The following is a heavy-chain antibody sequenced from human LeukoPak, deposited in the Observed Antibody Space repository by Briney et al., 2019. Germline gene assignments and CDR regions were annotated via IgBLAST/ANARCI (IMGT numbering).Heavy chain of an antibody. CDR2: IIPILGIA. V-gene: IGHV1-69*02. J-gene: IGHJ4*02. Sequence: SVKVSCKASGGTFSSYTISWVRQAPGQGLEWMGRIIPILGIANYAQKFQGRVTITADKSTSTAYMELSSLRSEDTAVYYCARAYDFWSGYYPFDYWGQGTLVTVSS. CDR3: ARAYDFWSGYYPFDY. D-gene: IGHD3-3*01. CDR1: GGTFSSYT.